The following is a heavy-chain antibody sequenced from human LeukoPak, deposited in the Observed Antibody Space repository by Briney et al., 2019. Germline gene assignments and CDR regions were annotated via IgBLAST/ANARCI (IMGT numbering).Heavy chain of an antibody. J-gene: IGHJ3*02. CDR1: GYTFTGYY. CDR2: INPNSGGT. V-gene: IGHV1-2*02. CDR3: ASRGYCSGGSCYAELYDAFDI. Sequence: ASVKVSCKASGYTFTGYYMHWARQAPGQGLEWMGWINPNSGGTNYAQKFQGRVTMTRDTSISTAYMELSRLRSDDTAVYYCASRGYCSGGSCYAELYDAFDIWGQGTMVTVSS. D-gene: IGHD2-15*01.